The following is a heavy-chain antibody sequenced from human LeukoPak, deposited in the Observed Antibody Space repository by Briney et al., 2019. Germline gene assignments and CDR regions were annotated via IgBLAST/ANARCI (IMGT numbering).Heavy chain of an antibody. CDR3: ARSAGIAVAGTRADY. D-gene: IGHD6-19*01. CDR2: IYHSGST. V-gene: IGHV4-38-2*02. J-gene: IGHJ4*02. CDR1: GYSISSGYY. Sequence: SETLSLTCTVSGYSISSGYYWGWIRQPPGKGLEWIGSIYHSGSTYYNPSLKSRVTISVDTSKNQFSLKLSSVTAADTAVYYCARSAGIAVAGTRADYWGQGTLVTVSS.